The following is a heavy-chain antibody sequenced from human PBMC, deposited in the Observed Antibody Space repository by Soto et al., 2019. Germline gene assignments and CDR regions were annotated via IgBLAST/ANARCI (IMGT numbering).Heavy chain of an antibody. CDR1: GFMFSGYT. Sequence: EVQLVESGGGLVKPGGSRRLSCAASGFMFSGYTMNWVRQAPGKGLEWGSSISTSGSHIYYADSVKGRFTISRGNAEKSLYLQMNSLRAEDTAVYYCARDLGRGLGMYYWGQGTLVTVSS. V-gene: IGHV3-21*01. D-gene: IGHD7-27*01. CDR3: ARDLGRGLGMYY. CDR2: ISTSGSHI. J-gene: IGHJ4*02.